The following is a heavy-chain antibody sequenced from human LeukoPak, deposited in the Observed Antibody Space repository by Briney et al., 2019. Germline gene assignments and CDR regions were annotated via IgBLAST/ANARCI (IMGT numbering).Heavy chain of an antibody. CDR1: GYTFTSYY. D-gene: IGHD1-7*01. Sequence: ASVKVSCKASGYTFTSYYTHWVRQAPGQGLEWMGIINPSGGSTSYAQKFQGRVTMTRDTSISTAYMELSRLRSDDTAVYYCARDREIIITGTTSAFDIWGQGTMVTVSS. CDR3: ARDREIIITGTTSAFDI. V-gene: IGHV1-46*01. J-gene: IGHJ3*02. CDR2: INPSGGST.